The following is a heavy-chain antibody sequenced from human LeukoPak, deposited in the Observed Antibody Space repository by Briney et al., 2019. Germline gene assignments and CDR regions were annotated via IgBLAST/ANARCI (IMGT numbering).Heavy chain of an antibody. CDR2: INHSGST. D-gene: IGHD3-16*02. V-gene: IGHV4-34*01. CDR3: ARSNIMITFGGVIVEDYFDY. J-gene: IGHJ4*02. Sequence: PSETPSLTCAVYGGSFSGYYWSWIRQPPGKGLEWIGEINHSGSTNYNPSLKSRVTISVDTSKNQFSLKLSSVTAADTAVYYCARSNIMITFGGVIVEDYFDYWGQGTLVTVSS. CDR1: GGSFSGYY.